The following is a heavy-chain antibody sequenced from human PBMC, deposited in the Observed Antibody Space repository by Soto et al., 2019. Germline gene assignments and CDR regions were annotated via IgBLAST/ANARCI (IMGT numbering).Heavy chain of an antibody. CDR3: ARERRVRGGWFDP. CDR1: GFTFSSYS. J-gene: IGHJ5*02. D-gene: IGHD3-10*01. CDR2: ISSSSSTI. Sequence: EVQLVESGGGLVQPGGSLRLCCAASGFTFSSYSMNWIREAPGKGLEWVSYISSSSSTIYYADSVKGRFTISRDNAKNSLYLQMNSLRAEDTAVYYCARERRVRGGWFDPWGQGTLVIVSS. V-gene: IGHV3-48*01.